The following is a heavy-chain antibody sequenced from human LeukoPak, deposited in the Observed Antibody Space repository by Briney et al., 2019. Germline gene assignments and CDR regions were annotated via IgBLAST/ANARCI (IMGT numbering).Heavy chain of an antibody. V-gene: IGHV4-39*07. CDR3: ARSDEDYYDSSGYADLFRGFYFQH. D-gene: IGHD3-22*01. CDR2: IYYSGST. Sequence: SETLSLTCTVSGGSISSSSYYWGWIRQPPGKGLEWIGSIYYSGSTYYNPSLKSRVTISVDTSKNQFSLKLSSVTAADTAVYYCARSDEDYYDSSGYADLFRGFYFQHWGQGTLVTVSS. J-gene: IGHJ1*01. CDR1: GGSISSSSYY.